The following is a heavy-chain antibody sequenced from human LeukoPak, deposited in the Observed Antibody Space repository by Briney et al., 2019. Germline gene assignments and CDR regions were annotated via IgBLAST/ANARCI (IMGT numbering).Heavy chain of an antibody. CDR1: DGSINHHF. D-gene: IGHD1-26*01. CDR3: ARLLIVESRFDP. V-gene: IGHV4-4*07. CDR2: IYPSGST. Sequence: PSETLPLTCTVSDGSINHHFWSWIRQPAGKGLDYIGRIYPSGSTNYNPSLKSRVTMSVDTSKRQLSLKLTSVTAADTAVYYCARLLIVESRFDPWGQGTLVSVSS. J-gene: IGHJ5*02.